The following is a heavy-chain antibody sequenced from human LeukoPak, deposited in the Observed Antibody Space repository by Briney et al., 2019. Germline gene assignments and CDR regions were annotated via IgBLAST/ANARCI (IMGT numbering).Heavy chain of an antibody. J-gene: IGHJ4*02. Sequence: PGGSLRLSCAASGFTFSSYCMNWVRQAPGKGLEWVSSITSSSTSIHYADSVKGRFTISRDNAKNSLYLQMNSLRAEDTAVYYCVRDRGINMVRGVIDYWGQGTLVTVSS. CDR3: VRDRGINMVRGVIDY. D-gene: IGHD3-10*01. V-gene: IGHV3-21*06. CDR1: GFTFSSYC. CDR2: ITSSSTSI.